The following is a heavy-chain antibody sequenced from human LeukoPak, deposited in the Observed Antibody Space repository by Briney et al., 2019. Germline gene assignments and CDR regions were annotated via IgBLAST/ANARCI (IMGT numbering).Heavy chain of an antibody. Sequence: GGSLRLSCAAPGFTFSSYSMNWVRQAPGKGLEWVSYISSSSSTIYYADSVKGRFTISRDNAKNSLYLQMNSLRAEDTAVYYCARDRMTTVTTGLFQHWGQGTPVTVSS. CDR2: ISSSSSTI. CDR3: ARDRMTTVTTGLFQH. J-gene: IGHJ1*01. D-gene: IGHD4-17*01. CDR1: GFTFSSYS. V-gene: IGHV3-48*01.